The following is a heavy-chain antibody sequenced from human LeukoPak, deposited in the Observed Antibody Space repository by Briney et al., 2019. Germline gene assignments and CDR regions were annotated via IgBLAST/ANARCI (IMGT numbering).Heavy chain of an antibody. CDR2: ITGDGRVT. J-gene: IGHJ6*02. CDR3: ARDRKYAVDV. V-gene: IGHV3-74*03. Sequence: GGSLRLSCVVSDTTFSGSWMHWVRHAPGKGLVWVSCITGDGRVTMYADSVKGRFTISRDNAKDTVYLHMTSLRAEDTAVYYCARDRKYAVDVWGQGTTVTVSS. D-gene: IGHD2-2*01. CDR1: DTTFSGSW.